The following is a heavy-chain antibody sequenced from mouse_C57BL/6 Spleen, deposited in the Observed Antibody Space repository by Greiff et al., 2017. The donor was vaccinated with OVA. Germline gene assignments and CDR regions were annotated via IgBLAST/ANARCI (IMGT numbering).Heavy chain of an antibody. CDR2: ISSGSSTN. CDR1: GFTFSDYG. J-gene: IGHJ1*03. V-gene: IGHV5-17*01. Sequence: EVKVVESGGGLVKPGGSLKLSCAASGFTFSDYGMHWVRQAPEKGLEWVAYISSGSSTNYYADTVKGRFTISRDNAKNTLFLQMTSLRSEDTARYYCARGPYYDGSSDGYFGVWGTGTTVTVSS. D-gene: IGHD1-1*01. CDR3: ARGPYYDGSSDGYFGV.